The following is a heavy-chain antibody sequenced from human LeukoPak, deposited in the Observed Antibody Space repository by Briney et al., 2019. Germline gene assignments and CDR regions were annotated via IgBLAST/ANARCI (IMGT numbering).Heavy chain of an antibody. V-gene: IGHV4-61*02. CDR2: IYTSGST. Sequence: SETLSLTCTVSGGSISSGSYRWSWIRQPAGKGLEWIGRIYTSGSTNYNPSLKSRVTISVDTSKHQFSLKLSSVTAADTAVYYCARSSGYYLYYFDYWGQGTLVTVSS. CDR3: ARSSGYYLYYFDY. J-gene: IGHJ4*02. D-gene: IGHD3-22*01. CDR1: GGSISSGSYR.